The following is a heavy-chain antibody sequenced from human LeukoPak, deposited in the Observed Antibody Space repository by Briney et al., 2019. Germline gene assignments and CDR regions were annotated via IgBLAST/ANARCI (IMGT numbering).Heavy chain of an antibody. CDR1: GFTFSSYV. V-gene: IGHV3-48*04. Sequence: GGSLRLSCAASGFTFSSYVMSWVRQAPGKGLEWVSYISSSSSTIYYADSVKGRFTISRDNAKNSLYLQMNSLRAEDTAVYYCARSSYYDILTGYSYYFDYWGQGTLVTVSS. CDR3: ARSSYYDILTGYSYYFDY. CDR2: ISSSSSTI. J-gene: IGHJ4*02. D-gene: IGHD3-9*01.